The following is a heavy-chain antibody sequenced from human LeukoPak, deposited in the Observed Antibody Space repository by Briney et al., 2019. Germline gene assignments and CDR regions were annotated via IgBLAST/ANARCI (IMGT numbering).Heavy chain of an antibody. CDR3: ARDRGRWLHRDAFDI. Sequence: SETLSLTXTVSGGSISSYYWSWIRQSPGKGLEWLGYIYYSGSTNYNPSLKSRVTISVDTSKNQFSLKLSSVTAADTAVYYCARDRGRWLHRDAFDIWGQGTMVTVSS. V-gene: IGHV4-59*01. J-gene: IGHJ3*02. D-gene: IGHD5-24*01. CDR1: GGSISSYY. CDR2: IYYSGST.